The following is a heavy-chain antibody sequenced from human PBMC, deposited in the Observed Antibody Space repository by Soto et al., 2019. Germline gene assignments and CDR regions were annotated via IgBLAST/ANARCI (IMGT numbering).Heavy chain of an antibody. D-gene: IGHD4-4*01. CDR3: ARLTTTSYYYYGMDV. CDR1: GGSFSGYY. Sequence: TSETLSLTCAVYGGSFSGYYWSWIRQPPGKGLEWIGEINHSGSTNYNPSLKSRVTISVDTSKNQFSLKLSSVTAADTAVYYCARLTTTSYYYYGMDVWGQGTTVTVSS. V-gene: IGHV4-34*01. J-gene: IGHJ6*02. CDR2: INHSGST.